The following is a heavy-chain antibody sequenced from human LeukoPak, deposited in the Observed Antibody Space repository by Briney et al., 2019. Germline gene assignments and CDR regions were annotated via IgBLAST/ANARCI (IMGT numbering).Heavy chain of an antibody. V-gene: IGHV4-34*01. CDR1: GGSFSDYY. CDR3: AKTPTALVRGGYYFDS. Sequence: SETLSLTCAVYGGSFSDYYWNWIRPPPGKGLEWIAEINHSGSTNYNPSLKTRVSISVDTSKNQFSMKLNSVTAADTAVYFCAKTPTALVRGGYYFDSWGQGTLVTVSS. J-gene: IGHJ4*02. D-gene: IGHD6-6*01. CDR2: INHSGST.